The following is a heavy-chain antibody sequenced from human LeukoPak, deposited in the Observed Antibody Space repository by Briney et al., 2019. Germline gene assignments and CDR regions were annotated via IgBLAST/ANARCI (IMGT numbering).Heavy chain of an antibody. CDR3: ARVYGSSWLYYFDY. Sequence: SETLSLTCTVSGGSISSDYWSWIRQPPGKGLEWIGYIYYSGSTKYNPSLKSRVTITVDTSKNQFSLKLSSVTAADTAVYYCARVYGSSWLYYFDYWGQGTLVTVSS. J-gene: IGHJ4*02. CDR2: IYYSGST. CDR1: GGSISSDY. D-gene: IGHD6-13*01. V-gene: IGHV4-59*08.